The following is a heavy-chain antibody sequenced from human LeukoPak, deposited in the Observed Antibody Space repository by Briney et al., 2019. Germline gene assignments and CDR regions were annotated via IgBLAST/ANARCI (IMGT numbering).Heavy chain of an antibody. CDR2: MNPNSGNT. CDR1: GYTVTSYD. D-gene: IGHD3-10*01. J-gene: IGHJ6*02. CDR3: ARGRLGTMVRGFLFLRDLCMDV. Sequence: SVKVSCKASGYTVTSYDINWVRQATGQGLEWMGWMNPNSGNTGYAQKFHARVTMTRNTSISTAYMELSSLRSEDTAVYYCARGRLGTMVRGFLFLRDLCMDVWGQGTTVTVSS. V-gene: IGHV1-8*01.